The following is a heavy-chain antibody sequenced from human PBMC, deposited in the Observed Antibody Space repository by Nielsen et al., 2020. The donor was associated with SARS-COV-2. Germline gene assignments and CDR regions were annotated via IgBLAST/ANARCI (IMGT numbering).Heavy chain of an antibody. J-gene: IGHJ5*02. CDR1: GFTFSSYS. Sequence: GGSLRLSCAASGFTFSSYSMNWVRQAPGKGLEWVSSISSSSSYIYYADSVKGRFTISRDNAKNSLYLQMNSLRAEDTAVYYCARGAIAAARIYELSPWGQGTLVTVSS. CDR3: ARGAIAAARIYELSP. V-gene: IGHV3-21*01. CDR2: ISSSSSYI. D-gene: IGHD6-13*01.